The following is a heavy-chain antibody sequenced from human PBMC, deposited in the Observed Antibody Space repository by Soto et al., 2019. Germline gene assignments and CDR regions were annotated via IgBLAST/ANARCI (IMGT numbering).Heavy chain of an antibody. V-gene: IGHV4-30-2*01. J-gene: IGHJ4*02. CDR1: GGSISSGGYS. D-gene: IGHD5-18*01. CDR2: IYHSGST. CDR3: AGNSYGHENYFDY. Sequence: QLQLQESGSGLVKPSQTLSLTCAVSGGSISSGGYSWSWIRQPPGKGLEWIGYIYHSGSTYYNPSLKSRVTISVDRSKNQFSLKLSSVTAADTAVYYCAGNSYGHENYFDYWGQGTLVTVSS.